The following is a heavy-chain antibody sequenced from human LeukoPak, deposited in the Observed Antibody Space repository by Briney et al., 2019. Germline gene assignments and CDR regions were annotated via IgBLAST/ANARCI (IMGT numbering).Heavy chain of an antibody. CDR2: INLNSGGT. Sequence: ASVKVSCKASGYTFTGYYMHWVRQAPGQGLEWMGWINLNSGGTNYAQKFQGRVTMTRDTSISTAYMELSRLRSDDTAVYYCARGGYYGSGILDYWGQGTLVTVSS. CDR3: ARGGYYGSGILDY. CDR1: GYTFTGYY. V-gene: IGHV1-2*02. J-gene: IGHJ4*02. D-gene: IGHD3-10*01.